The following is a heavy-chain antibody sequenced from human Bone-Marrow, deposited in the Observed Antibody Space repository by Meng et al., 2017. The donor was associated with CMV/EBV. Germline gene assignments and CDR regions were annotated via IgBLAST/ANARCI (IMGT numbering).Heavy chain of an antibody. CDR3: ARDRAGEYSSSWPYYYYGMDV. Sequence: GESLKISCAASGFTFSSYWMSWVRQAPGKGLEWVANIKQEGSEKYYVDSVKGRFTISRDNAKNSLYLQMNSLRAEDTAVYYCARDRAGEYSSSWPYYYYGMDVWGQGTTVTVSS. CDR1: GFTFSSYW. J-gene: IGHJ6*02. CDR2: IKQEGSEK. V-gene: IGHV3-7*01. D-gene: IGHD6-13*01.